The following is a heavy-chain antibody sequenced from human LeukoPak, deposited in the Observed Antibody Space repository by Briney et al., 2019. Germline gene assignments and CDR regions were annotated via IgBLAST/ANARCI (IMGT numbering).Heavy chain of an antibody. CDR3: ARGPTAVQVNYYYYGMDV. Sequence: SETLSLTCAVYGGSFSGYYWSWIRQPPGKGLEWIGEINHSGSTNYNPSLKSRVTISVDTSKNQSSLKLSSVTAADTAVYYCARGPTAVQVNYYYYGMDVWGQGTTVTVSS. V-gene: IGHV4-34*01. CDR1: GGSFSGYY. J-gene: IGHJ6*02. CDR2: INHSGST. D-gene: IGHD1-1*01.